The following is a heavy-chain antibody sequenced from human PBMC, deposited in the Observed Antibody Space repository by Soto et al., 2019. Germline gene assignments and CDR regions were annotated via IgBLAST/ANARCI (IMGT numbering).Heavy chain of an antibody. CDR3: TRGGDAYKNGH. J-gene: IGHJ4*02. D-gene: IGHD2-21*01. Sequence: SETLSLTCAVSGGSISSGGYSWNWIRQPPGKGLEWIGYIYQSGSTYYNPSLKSRVTMSVDTSKNQFSLKLTSVNAADTAVYYCTRGGDAYKNGHWGQGTLVTVSS. CDR2: IYQSGST. CDR1: GGSISSGGYS. V-gene: IGHV4-30-2*02.